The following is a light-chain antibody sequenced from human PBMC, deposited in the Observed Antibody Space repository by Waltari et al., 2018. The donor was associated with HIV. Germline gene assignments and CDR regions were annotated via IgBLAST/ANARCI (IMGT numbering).Light chain of an antibody. CDR1: SSDVGGYNY. V-gene: IGLV2-14*03. J-gene: IGLJ2*01. Sequence: QSALTQPASVSGSPGQSITISCTGTSSDVGGYNYVSWYQQHPGKAPKLMIYDVSNRPSGVSNRVSGSKYGNTASLTISGLQAEDEADYYCSSYTSSSVVFGGGTKLTVL. CDR2: DVS. CDR3: SSYTSSSVV.